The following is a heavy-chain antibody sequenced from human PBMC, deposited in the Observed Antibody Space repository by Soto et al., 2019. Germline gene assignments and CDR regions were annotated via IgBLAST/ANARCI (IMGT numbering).Heavy chain of an antibody. CDR1: GFTFSSYA. CDR3: AKDLDDSSSSEMDYYYGMDV. Sequence: EVQVLESGGGLVQPGGSLRLSCAASGFTFSSYAMNWVRQAPGKGLEWVAGMSGSGASTHYADSVKGRFTISRDNSKNTDYMEMSSLRADDTAIYYCAKDLDDSSSSEMDYYYGMDVWGQGTTVTVSS. J-gene: IGHJ6*02. D-gene: IGHD6-6*01. CDR2: MSGSGAST. V-gene: IGHV3-23*01.